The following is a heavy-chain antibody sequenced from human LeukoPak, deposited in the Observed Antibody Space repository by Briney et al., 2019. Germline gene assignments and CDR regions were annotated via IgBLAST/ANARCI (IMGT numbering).Heavy chain of an antibody. V-gene: IGHV1-2*06. CDR2: INPNSGGT. Sequence: ASVKVSCKASGYTSTGYYMHWVRQAPGQGLEWMGRINPNSGGTNYAQKFQGRVTMTRDTSISTAYMELSRLRSDDTAVYYCARVLAGSSSPMDVWGKGTTVTVSS. D-gene: IGHD6-13*01. CDR1: GYTSTGYY. J-gene: IGHJ6*03. CDR3: ARVLAGSSSPMDV.